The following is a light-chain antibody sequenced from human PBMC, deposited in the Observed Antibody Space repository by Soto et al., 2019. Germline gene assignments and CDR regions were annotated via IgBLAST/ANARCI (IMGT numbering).Light chain of an antibody. Sequence: QSALTQPASVSGSPGQSITISGTGTSSDVGSRNLVSWYQQHPGKAPKLIIYEVTKWPSGVSNRFSGSKSGNTASLTIFGLQAEDEADYYCCSYAGSYTWVFGGGTKLTVL. J-gene: IGLJ3*02. CDR1: SSDVGSRNL. V-gene: IGLV2-23*02. CDR2: EVT. CDR3: CSYAGSYTWV.